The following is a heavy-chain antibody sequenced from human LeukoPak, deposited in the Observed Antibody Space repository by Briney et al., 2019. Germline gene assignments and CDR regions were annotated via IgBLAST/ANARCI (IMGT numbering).Heavy chain of an antibody. J-gene: IGHJ5*02. V-gene: IGHV4-34*01. D-gene: IGHD6-13*01. CDR1: GGSFSGYF. CDR2: IYHTGTT. CDR3: ARGRGSSSWYSWTWFDP. Sequence: PSETLSLTCAVSGGSFSGYFWSWIRQPPGKGLEWIGEIYHTGTTNYIPSLKSRVTISVDTSKNQFSLQLGSVTAADTAVYYCARGRGSSSWYSWTWFDPWGQGTLVTVSS.